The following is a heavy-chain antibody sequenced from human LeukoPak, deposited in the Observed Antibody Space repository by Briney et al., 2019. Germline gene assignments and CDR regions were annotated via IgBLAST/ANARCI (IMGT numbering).Heavy chain of an antibody. D-gene: IGHD3-10*01. Sequence: RASETLSLTCTVSGGSINSYYWSWIRQPPGKGLEWIGYIYYSGSTNYNPSLKSRVTISVDTSKNQFSMKLSSVTAADTAVYYCARATMVRGVIKYYYMDVWGKGTTVTISS. CDR3: ARATMVRGVIKYYYMDV. CDR1: GGSINSYY. V-gene: IGHV4-59*08. J-gene: IGHJ6*03. CDR2: IYYSGST.